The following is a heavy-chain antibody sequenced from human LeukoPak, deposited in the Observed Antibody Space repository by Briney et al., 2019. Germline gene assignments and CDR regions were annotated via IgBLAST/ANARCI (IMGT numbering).Heavy chain of an antibody. J-gene: IGHJ4*02. Sequence: GGSLRLSCAASGFTFSSYSMNWVRQAPGKGLEWVSYISSSGSTIYYADSVKGRFTISRDNAKNSLYLQMNSLRAEDTAVYYCARDIAATIDYWGQGTLVTVSS. V-gene: IGHV3-48*04. CDR3: ARDIAATIDY. CDR2: ISSSGSTI. D-gene: IGHD6-25*01. CDR1: GFTFSSYS.